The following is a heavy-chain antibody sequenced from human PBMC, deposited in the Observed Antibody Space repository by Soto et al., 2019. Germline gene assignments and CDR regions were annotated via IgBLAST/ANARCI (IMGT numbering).Heavy chain of an antibody. D-gene: IGHD2-2*01. Sequence: QVQLVQSGAEVKKPGASVKVSCKASGYTFSNYGFSWVRQAPGQRLEWMGWISAYNGNTNYAQKVQGRVTMTTDTSTGTAYMELRSLRSDDTAVYYCARSFTSSQGRYGMDVWGQGTTVTGSS. J-gene: IGHJ6*02. CDR1: GYTFSNYG. CDR2: ISAYNGNT. V-gene: IGHV1-18*01. CDR3: ARSFTSSQGRYGMDV.